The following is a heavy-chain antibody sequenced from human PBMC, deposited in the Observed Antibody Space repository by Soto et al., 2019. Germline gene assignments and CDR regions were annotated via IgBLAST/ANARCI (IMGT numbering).Heavy chain of an antibody. CDR1: GGTFSNDI. D-gene: IGHD5-12*01. CDR3: ARDSPIGSTFSGYDAIDY. CDR2: IIPLRDIA. Sequence: QVQLVQSGAEVKKPGSSLKVSCKTSGGTFSNDIITWVRPAPGQGLEWMGRIIPLRDIANYAQKFQGRVTITADKSTSTAYMELNSLRSEDTAVYYCARDSPIGSTFSGYDAIDYWGQGTLVTVSS. J-gene: IGHJ4*02. V-gene: IGHV1-69*08.